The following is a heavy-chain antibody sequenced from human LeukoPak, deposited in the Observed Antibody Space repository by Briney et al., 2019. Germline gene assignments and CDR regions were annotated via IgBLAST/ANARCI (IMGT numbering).Heavy chain of an antibody. V-gene: IGHV4-34*01. J-gene: IGHJ4*02. CDR2: INHSGST. Sequence: PSETLSLTCAVYGGSFSGYYWSWIRQAPGKGLEWIGEINHSGSTNYNPSLKSRVTISVDTSKNQFSLKLSSVTAADTAVYYCATTVLLLFDYWGQGTLVTVSS. D-gene: IGHD3-10*01. CDR3: ATTVLLLFDY. CDR1: GGSFSGYY.